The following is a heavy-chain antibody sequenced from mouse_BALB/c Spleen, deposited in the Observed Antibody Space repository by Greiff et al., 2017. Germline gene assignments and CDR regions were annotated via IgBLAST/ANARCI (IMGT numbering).Heavy chain of an antibody. CDR2: ISNLAYSI. Sequence: EVQVVESGGGLVQPGGSRKLSCAASGFTFSDYGMAWVRQAPGKGPEWVAFISNLAYSIYYADTVTGRFTISRENAKNTLYLEMSSLRSEDTAMYYCARDEDGYWGYWGQGTTLTVSS. CDR3: ARDEDGYWGY. D-gene: IGHD2-3*01. J-gene: IGHJ2*01. V-gene: IGHV5-15*02. CDR1: GFTFSDYG.